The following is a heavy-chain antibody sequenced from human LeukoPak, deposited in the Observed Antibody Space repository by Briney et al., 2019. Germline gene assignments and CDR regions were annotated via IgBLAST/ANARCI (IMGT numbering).Heavy chain of an antibody. CDR1: GYTFTSYG. J-gene: IGHJ4*02. CDR3: ARRLTGRSGYFDKGGYFDS. D-gene: IGHD3-22*01. CDR2: ISAYSDTT. Sequence: ASVKVSCKASGYTFTSYGISWVRQAPGQGLEWMGWISAYSDTTDYAQNLQGRVTMTTNTSTSTAYMELRSLRSDDTAVYYCARRLTGRSGYFDKGGYFDSWGQGTLVTVSS. V-gene: IGHV1-18*01.